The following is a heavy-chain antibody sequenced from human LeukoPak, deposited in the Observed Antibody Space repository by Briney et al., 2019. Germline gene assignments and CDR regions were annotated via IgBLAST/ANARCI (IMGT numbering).Heavy chain of an antibody. CDR3: TRDRGAYNLYDY. Sequence: SGGSQRLSCVASGFTFNSSTMSWIRQAPGKGREWVGFIRSKAYGETADYAASVKGRFTISRDDSKAIAYLQMSSLKTEDTAVYHCTRDRGAYNLYDYWGQGTLVTVSS. D-gene: IGHD1-1*01. V-gene: IGHV3-49*03. J-gene: IGHJ4*02. CDR1: GFTFNSST. CDR2: IRSKAYGETA.